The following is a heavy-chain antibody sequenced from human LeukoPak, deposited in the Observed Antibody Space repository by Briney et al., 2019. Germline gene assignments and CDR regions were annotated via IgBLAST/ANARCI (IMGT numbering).Heavy chain of an antibody. J-gene: IGHJ4*02. CDR1: GFTFINYA. CDR2: ISGSGYST. Sequence: GGSLRLSCAASGFTFINYATSWVRQAPGKGLEWVSAISGSGYSTYYADSVKGRFTISRDNSKNTLYLQMNSLRAEDTAVYYCAKEAAGRLYFDYWGQGTLVTVSS. CDR3: AKEAAGRLYFDY. D-gene: IGHD6-13*01. V-gene: IGHV3-23*01.